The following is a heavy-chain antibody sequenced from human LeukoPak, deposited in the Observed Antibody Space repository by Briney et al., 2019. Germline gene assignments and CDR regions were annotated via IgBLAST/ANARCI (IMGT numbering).Heavy chain of an antibody. CDR2: ISSSGSTI. CDR3: AAGGEWFGELSSRSNAFDI. J-gene: IGHJ3*02. Sequence: GGSPRLSCAASGFTFSDYYMSWIRQAPGKGLEWVSYISSSGSTIYYADSVKVRFTISRDNAKNSLYLQMNSLRAEDTAVYYCAAGGEWFGELSSRSNAFDIWGQGTMVTVSS. CDR1: GFTFSDYY. D-gene: IGHD3-10*01. V-gene: IGHV3-11*04.